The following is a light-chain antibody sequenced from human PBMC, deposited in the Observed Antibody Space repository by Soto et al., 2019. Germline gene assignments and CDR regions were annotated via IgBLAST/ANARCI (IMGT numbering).Light chain of an antibody. V-gene: IGLV2-14*03. Sequence: QSVLTQPASVSGSPGQSITISCTGTSSDVGGYKYVSWYQQHPGKAPQLMVYDVSHRPSGVSNRFSGSKSGNTASLTISGLQAEDEADYYCSSYTSSSTLVFGGGTQLTVL. CDR1: SSDVGGYKY. J-gene: IGLJ2*01. CDR3: SSYTSSSTLV. CDR2: DVS.